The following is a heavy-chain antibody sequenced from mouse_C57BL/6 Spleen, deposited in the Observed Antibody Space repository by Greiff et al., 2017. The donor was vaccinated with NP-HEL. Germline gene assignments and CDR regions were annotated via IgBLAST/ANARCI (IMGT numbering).Heavy chain of an antibody. Sequence: EADGGLVQPKGSLKLSCAASGFTFNTYAMHWVRQAPGKGLEWVARIRSNSSIYATYYADSVKDRFTISRDDSQSMLYLQMNNLKTEDTAMYYCVRGYYGSSYVYYFDYWGQGTTLTVSS. V-gene: IGHV10-3*01. CDR2: IRSNSSIYAT. J-gene: IGHJ2*01. CDR1: GFTFNTYA. D-gene: IGHD1-1*01. CDR3: VRGYYGSSYVYYFDY.